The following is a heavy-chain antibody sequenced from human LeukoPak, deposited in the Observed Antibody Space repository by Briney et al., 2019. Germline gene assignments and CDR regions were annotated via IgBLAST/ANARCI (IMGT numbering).Heavy chain of an antibody. V-gene: IGHV3-33*01. CDR3: ARDPGDYYGSGSSDAFDI. J-gene: IGHJ3*02. CDR1: GFTFSSYG. Sequence: GGSLRLSCAASGFTFSSYGMHWVRQAPGKGLEWVAVIWYDGSNKYYADSVKGRFSISRDNSKNTLYLQMNSLRAEDTAVYYCARDPGDYYGSGSSDAFDIWGQGTMVTVSS. CDR2: IWYDGSNK. D-gene: IGHD3-10*01.